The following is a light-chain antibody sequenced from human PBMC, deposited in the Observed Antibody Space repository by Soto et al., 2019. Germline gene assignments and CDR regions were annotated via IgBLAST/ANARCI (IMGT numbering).Light chain of an antibody. CDR2: DAS. CDR3: QQYNTFYS. J-gene: IGKJ2*03. Sequence: DIQMTQSPSTLSASVGDRVTITCRARQSISSWLAWYQQKPGKAPKLLIYDASSLESGVPSRFSGSGSGTEFTLTISSLQPDDFATYHCQQYNTFYSFGQGTKLEIK. CDR1: QSISSW. V-gene: IGKV1-5*01.